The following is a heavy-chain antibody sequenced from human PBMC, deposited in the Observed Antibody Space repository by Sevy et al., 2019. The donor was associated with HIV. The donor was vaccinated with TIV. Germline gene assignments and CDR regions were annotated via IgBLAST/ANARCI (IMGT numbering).Heavy chain of an antibody. Sequence: ASVKVSCKTTGYIFSDYNMHWVRQAPGQGLESMALLNPNRGVTIYAHNFRGRVSVTRDTSMSTAYMELSGLTSDDTAVYYCVREDINAPRTLLSFDIWGQRTMVTVSS. D-gene: IGHD3-3*01. CDR3: VREDINAPRTLLSFDI. V-gene: IGHV1-2*06. CDR1: GYIFSDYN. CDR2: LNPNRGVT. J-gene: IGHJ3*02.